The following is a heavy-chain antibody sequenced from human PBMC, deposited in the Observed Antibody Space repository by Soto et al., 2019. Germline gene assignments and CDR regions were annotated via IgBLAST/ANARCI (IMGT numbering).Heavy chain of an antibody. J-gene: IGHJ5*02. CDR3: ARVPDR. CDR2: IYHNGNT. CDR1: GGSISRGPYS. D-gene: IGHD2-2*01. Sequence: SETLSLTCTVSGGSISRGPYSWGWIRQPPGKGLEWIGYIYHNGNTYYNPSLKSRVTISVDRSKNQFSLKLSSVTAADTAVYYCARVPDRWGQGTLVTVSS. V-gene: IGHV4-30-2*01.